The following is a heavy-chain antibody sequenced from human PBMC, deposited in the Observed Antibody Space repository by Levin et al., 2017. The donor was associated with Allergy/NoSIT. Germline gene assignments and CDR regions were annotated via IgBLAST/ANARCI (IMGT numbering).Heavy chain of an antibody. CDR3: ARVGYSSSLAADY. D-gene: IGHD6-19*01. J-gene: IGHJ4*02. V-gene: IGHV3-48*03. CDR2: VSSSGGTL. Sequence: GESLKISCAASGFTFSSYEMNWVRQTPGRGLEWISYVSSSGGTLSYADSVKGRCTTSRDNAKNSLYLQINSLRAEDTAIYYCARVGYSSSLAADYWGQGTLVTVSS. CDR1: GFTFSSYE.